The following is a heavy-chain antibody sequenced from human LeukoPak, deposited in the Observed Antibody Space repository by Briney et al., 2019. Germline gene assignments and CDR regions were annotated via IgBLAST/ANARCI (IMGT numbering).Heavy chain of an antibody. D-gene: IGHD3-22*01. CDR2: IKQDGSEK. CDR3: ARDSSLNYYDTPRDFDY. Sequence: GGSLRLSCAASGFTFSSYWMSWVRQAPGKGLECVANIKQDGSEKYYVDSVKGRFTISRDNAKNSLYLQMNSLRAEDTAVYYCARDSSLNYYDTPRDFDYWGQGTLVTVSS. J-gene: IGHJ4*02. V-gene: IGHV3-7*01. CDR1: GFTFSSYW.